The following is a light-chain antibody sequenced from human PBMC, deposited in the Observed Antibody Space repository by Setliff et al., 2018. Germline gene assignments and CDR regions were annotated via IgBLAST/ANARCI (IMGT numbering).Light chain of an antibody. CDR1: SSDVGAYNL. CDR3: YV. CDR2: EVT. Sequence: QSVLTQPASVSGSPGQSITISCAGTSSDVGAYNLVSWYQQHPGKGPKVLIYEVTKRPSGVSTRFSGSKSGDTASLTISGLQAEDEASYNPYVFGTGTKVTV. J-gene: IGLJ1*01. V-gene: IGLV2-23*02.